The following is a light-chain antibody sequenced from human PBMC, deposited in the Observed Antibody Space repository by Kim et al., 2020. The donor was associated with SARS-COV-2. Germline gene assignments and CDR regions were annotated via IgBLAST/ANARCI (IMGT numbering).Light chain of an antibody. CDR1: DRDVGCYKY. CDR3: SSYTSSSTLV. CDR2: DVS. J-gene: IGLJ2*01. Sequence: GQSVTIACPRTDRDVGCYKYVSWDQQQPGQAPKLMIYDVSKRPSGVSNRFSGSKSGNTASLTISGLQAEDEADYYCSSYTSSSTLVFGGGTQLTVL. V-gene: IGLV2-14*03.